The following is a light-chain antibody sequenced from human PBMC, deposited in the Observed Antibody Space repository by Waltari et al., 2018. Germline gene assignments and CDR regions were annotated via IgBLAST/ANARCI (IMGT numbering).Light chain of an antibody. CDR3: QSYDSSLSGSV. Sequence: QSVLTQPPSVSGAPGQRVTISCTGSSPNIGAGYDVHWYQQLPGTAPKLLIYDKNNRPSGVPDRFSGPKSGTSASLAITGLQAEDEADYYCQSYDSSLSGSVFGGGTKLTVL. CDR1: SPNIGAGYD. J-gene: IGLJ2*01. V-gene: IGLV1-40*01. CDR2: DKN.